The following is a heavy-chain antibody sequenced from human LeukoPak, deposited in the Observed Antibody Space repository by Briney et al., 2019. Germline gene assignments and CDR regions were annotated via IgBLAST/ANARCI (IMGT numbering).Heavy chain of an antibody. J-gene: IGHJ4*02. CDR1: GFTFSSYA. CDR3: AKVSWANYFDY. V-gene: IGHV3-23*01. Sequence: PGGSLRLSCAASGFTFSSYAVSWVRQAPGKGLEWVSAISGSGGNTNYADSVRGRFTISRDNSKNTLYLQMNSLRAEDTAIYYCAKVSWANYFDYWGQGTPVTVSS. D-gene: IGHD6-13*01. CDR2: ISGSGGNT.